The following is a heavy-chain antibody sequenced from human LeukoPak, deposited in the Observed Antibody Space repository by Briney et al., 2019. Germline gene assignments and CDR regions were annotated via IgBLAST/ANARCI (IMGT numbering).Heavy chain of an antibody. V-gene: IGHV4-39*01. CDR2: IYYSGST. CDR3: ARRVFFHSGWYYFDY. CDR1: GGSISSGGYY. J-gene: IGHJ4*02. Sequence: PSETLSLTCTVSGGSISSGGYYWSWIRQPPGKGLEWIGSIYYSGSTYYNPSLKSRVTISVDTSKNQFSLKLSSVTAADTAVYYCARRVFFHSGWYYFDYWGQGTLVTVSS. D-gene: IGHD6-19*01.